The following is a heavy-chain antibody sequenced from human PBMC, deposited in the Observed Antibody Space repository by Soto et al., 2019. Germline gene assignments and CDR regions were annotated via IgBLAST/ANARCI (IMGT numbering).Heavy chain of an antibody. V-gene: IGHV3-74*01. Sequence: GGSLRLSCEASGFRFSTFWMHWVRQAPGKGLVWVSRINSDGSSTYYADSVKGRVTISRDNAKNTLYLQLNSLRPEDTAVYYCARDFEYWGQGTLVTVSS. CDR1: GFRFSTFW. J-gene: IGHJ4*02. CDR3: ARDFEY. CDR2: INSDGSST.